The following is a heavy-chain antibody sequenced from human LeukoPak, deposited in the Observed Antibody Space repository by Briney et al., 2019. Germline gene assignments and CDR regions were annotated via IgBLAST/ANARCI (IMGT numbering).Heavy chain of an antibody. CDR1: GGSISSGSYY. J-gene: IGHJ4*02. CDR3: VLGGLWDMARDY. V-gene: IGHV4-61*02. D-gene: IGHD2-15*01. CDR2: IYTSGST. Sequence: PSETLSLTCTVSGGSISSGSYYWSWIRQPAGKGLEWIGRIYTSGSTNYNPSLKSRVTISVDTSKNQFSLKLSSVTAADTAVYYCVLGGLWDMARDYWGQGTLVTVSS.